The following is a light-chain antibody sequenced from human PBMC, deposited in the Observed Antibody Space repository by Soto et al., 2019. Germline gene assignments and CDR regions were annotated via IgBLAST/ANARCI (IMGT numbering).Light chain of an antibody. CDR2: GAS. V-gene: IGKV3-20*01. Sequence: EIVLTQSPGTPSLSPGERATLSCRASQSVSTSQLAWYQQKPGQAPRLLIFGASSRATGIPDRFRGSGSGTDFTLAISRLEPEDFAVYYCQQYGGSPRTFGQGTKVDIK. CDR3: QQYGGSPRT. CDR1: QSVSTSQ. J-gene: IGKJ1*01.